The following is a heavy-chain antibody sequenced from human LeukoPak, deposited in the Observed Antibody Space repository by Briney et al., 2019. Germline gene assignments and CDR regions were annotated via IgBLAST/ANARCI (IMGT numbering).Heavy chain of an antibody. Sequence: GGSLRLSRAASGFTFSSYGMHWVRQAPGKGLEWVAFIRYDGSNKYYADSVKGRFTISRDNSKNTLYLQMNSLRAEDTAVYYCAKVGYCSGGSCSNMDVWGKGTTVTVSS. CDR3: AKVGYCSGGSCSNMDV. D-gene: IGHD2-15*01. J-gene: IGHJ6*03. CDR2: IRYDGSNK. CDR1: GFTFSSYG. V-gene: IGHV3-30*02.